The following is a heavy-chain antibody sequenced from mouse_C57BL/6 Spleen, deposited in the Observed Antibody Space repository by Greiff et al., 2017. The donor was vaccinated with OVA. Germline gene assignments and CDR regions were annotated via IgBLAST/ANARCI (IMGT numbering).Heavy chain of an antibody. CDR2: IHPNSGST. CDR3: AITTVVAKGFDY. CDR1: GYTFTSYW. Sequence: QVQLQQSGAELVKPGASVKLSCKASGYTFTSYWMHWVKQRPGQGLEWIGMIHPNSGSTNYNEKFKSKATLTVDKSSSTAYMQLSSLTSEDSAVYYCAITTVVAKGFDYWGQGTTLTVSS. J-gene: IGHJ2*01. D-gene: IGHD1-1*01. V-gene: IGHV1-64*01.